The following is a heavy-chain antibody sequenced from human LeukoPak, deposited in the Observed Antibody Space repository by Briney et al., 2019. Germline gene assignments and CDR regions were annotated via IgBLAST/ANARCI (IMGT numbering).Heavy chain of an antibody. V-gene: IGHV4-34*01. Sequence: PSETLSLTCAVYGGSFSGYYWSWIRQPPGKGLEWIGEINHSGSTNYNPSLKSRVTISVDTSKNQFSLKLNSVTAADTAVYFCARHIVGIGMYYFDQWGQGTLVTVSS. J-gene: IGHJ4*02. CDR2: INHSGST. CDR1: GGSFSGYY. CDR3: ARHIVGIGMYYFDQ. D-gene: IGHD2-21*01.